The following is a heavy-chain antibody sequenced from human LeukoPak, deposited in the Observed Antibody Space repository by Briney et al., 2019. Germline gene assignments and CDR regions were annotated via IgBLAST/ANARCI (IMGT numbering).Heavy chain of an antibody. CDR3: ARGTPNYNFWSGYSPGANMDV. V-gene: IGHV3-30*04. J-gene: IGHJ6*02. D-gene: IGHD3-3*01. Sequence: GGSLRLSCAASGFTFSSYAMHWVRQAPGKGLEWVAVISYDGSNKYYADSVKGRFTIPRDNSKNTLYLQMNSLRAEDTAVYYCARGTPNYNFWSGYSPGANMDVWGQGTTVTVSS. CDR1: GFTFSSYA. CDR2: ISYDGSNK.